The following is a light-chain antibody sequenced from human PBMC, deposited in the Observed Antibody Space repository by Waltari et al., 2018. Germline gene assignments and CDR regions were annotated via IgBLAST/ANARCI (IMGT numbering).Light chain of an antibody. Sequence: QSVLTQPPSASGTPGQRATISCSGSSSNIGNYYVYWYQHLPGTAPKLLVYRDNQRASGVPDRFSVSKSGTSASLAISGLRSEDEADYYCAAWDDSLGGSVAFGGGTKLTVL. CDR3: AAWDDSLGGSVA. V-gene: IGLV1-47*01. CDR2: RDN. CDR1: SSNIGNYY. J-gene: IGLJ2*01.